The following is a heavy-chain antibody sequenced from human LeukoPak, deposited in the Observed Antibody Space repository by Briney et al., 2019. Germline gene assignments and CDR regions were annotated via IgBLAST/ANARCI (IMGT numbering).Heavy chain of an antibody. J-gene: IGHJ3*02. Sequence: TGGSLRLSCAASGFTFSSYGMHWVRQAPGKGLEWVTFIRYDGTKKYYADSVKGRFTISRDDSENTLYLQMNSLRTEDTAVYFRARDPPSFAFDIWGQGTMVTVSS. CDR3: ARDPPSFAFDI. V-gene: IGHV3-30*02. CDR1: GFTFSSYG. CDR2: IRYDGTKK.